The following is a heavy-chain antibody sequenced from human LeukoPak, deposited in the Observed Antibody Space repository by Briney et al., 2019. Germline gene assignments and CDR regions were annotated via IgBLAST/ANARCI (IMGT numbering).Heavy chain of an antibody. D-gene: IGHD5-18*01. CDR3: ARDSSDGYGHPFDY. CDR2: ISAYNGNT. Sequence: VASVKVSCKASGYTFTSYGISWVPQASGQGREWMGWISAYNGNTNYAQKLQGRVTMTTDTSTSTAYMELRSLRSDDTAVYYCARDSSDGYGHPFDYWGQGTLVTVSS. J-gene: IGHJ4*02. V-gene: IGHV1-18*04. CDR1: GYTFTSYG.